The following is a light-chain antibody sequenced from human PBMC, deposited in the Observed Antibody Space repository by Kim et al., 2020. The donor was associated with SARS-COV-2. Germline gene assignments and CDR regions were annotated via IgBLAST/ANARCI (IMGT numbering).Light chain of an antibody. CDR3: QQSYTTPK. Sequence: SASVRDRVIITCRASQNISNYLNWYQQKPGTAPILLIYAASSLHSGVPSRFSGSGSGTDFTLTISSLQPEDFATYYCQQSYTTPKFGQGTRLEIK. CDR2: AAS. CDR1: QNISNY. V-gene: IGKV1-39*01. J-gene: IGKJ5*01.